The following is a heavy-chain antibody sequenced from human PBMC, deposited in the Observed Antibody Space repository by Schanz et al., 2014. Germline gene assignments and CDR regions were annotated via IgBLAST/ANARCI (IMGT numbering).Heavy chain of an antibody. CDR2: IRFDASAK. J-gene: IGHJ6*02. D-gene: IGHD6-6*01. V-gene: IGHV3-30*02. CDR3: AKIWKGHPIEVRPGWSDGMDV. CDR1: GFTFDPYA. Sequence: VKLLESGGHLVQPGGSLRLSCAASGFTFDPYAMHWLRQSPGKGLEWVAYIRFDASAKYYGDSVEGRFTISRDNAKNTLYLQMNSLRAEDTAVYYCAKIWKGHPIEVRPGWSDGMDVWGQGTTVTVSS.